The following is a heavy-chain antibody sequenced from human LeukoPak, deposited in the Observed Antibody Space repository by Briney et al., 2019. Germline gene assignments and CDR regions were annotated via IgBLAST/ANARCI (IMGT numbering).Heavy chain of an antibody. CDR1: GGSISSSSYY. CDR2: IYHSGST. V-gene: IGHV4-39*07. D-gene: IGHD6-13*01. J-gene: IGHJ4*02. Sequence: SETLSLTCTVSGGSISSSSYYWGWIRQPPGKGLEWIGSIYHSGSTYYNPSLKSRVTISVDTSKNQFSLKLSSVTAADTAVYYCARDLLLIAAAGIDYWGQGTLVTVSS. CDR3: ARDLLLIAAAGIDY.